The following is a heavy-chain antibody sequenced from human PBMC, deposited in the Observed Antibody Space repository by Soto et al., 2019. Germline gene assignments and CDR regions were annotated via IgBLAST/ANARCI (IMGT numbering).Heavy chain of an antibody. J-gene: IGHJ4*02. D-gene: IGHD2-15*01. V-gene: IGHV3-48*02. CDR1: GFTFSDYP. CDR3: ARETPAFDS. CDR2: IRTISSAI. Sequence: QLVDSGGGLVQPGGSLRLSCAASGFTFSDYPMNWVRQAPGKGLEWVSSIRTISSAIYFADSVRGRFTISRDNARNSLYLQMTSLRDEDTAVYYCARETPAFDSWGQGTLVTVSS.